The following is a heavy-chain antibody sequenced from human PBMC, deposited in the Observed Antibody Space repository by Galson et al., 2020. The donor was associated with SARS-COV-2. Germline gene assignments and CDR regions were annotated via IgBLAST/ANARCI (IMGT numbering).Heavy chain of an antibody. D-gene: IGHD6-13*01. J-gene: IGHJ4*02. CDR3: ARGWQELPPGY. CDR2: ISTSGSHI. Sequence: GESLKISCAASQFSFSSYSMHWVRQAPGKGLEWVSFISTSGSHIYYADSVKGRFTTSRDNARNSLYLQMNSLRVEDTALYYCARGWQELPPGYWGQGTLVTVSS. CDR1: QFSFSSYS. V-gene: IGHV3-21*01.